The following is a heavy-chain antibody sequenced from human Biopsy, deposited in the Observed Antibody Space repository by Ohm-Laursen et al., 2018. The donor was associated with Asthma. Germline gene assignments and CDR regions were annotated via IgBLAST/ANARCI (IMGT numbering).Heavy chain of an antibody. Sequence: GSSVKVSCNASGDSFSNYAISWVRQAPGQGLEWMGGLIPVLGTPDHAQMFEGRVTITADESTSTAYMELSSLSSEDTALYYCARGPEYVRSSGALDYWGQGTLITVSS. CDR3: ARGPEYVRSSGALDY. V-gene: IGHV1-69*01. D-gene: IGHD2-2*01. CDR2: LIPVLGTP. J-gene: IGHJ4*02. CDR1: GDSFSNYA.